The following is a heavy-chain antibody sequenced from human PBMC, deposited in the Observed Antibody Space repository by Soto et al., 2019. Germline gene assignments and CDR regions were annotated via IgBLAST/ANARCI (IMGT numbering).Heavy chain of an antibody. V-gene: IGHV3-33*01. CDR3: ARDLWELPGGAFDI. CDR1: GFTFSSYG. Sequence: QVQLVESGGGVVQPGRSLRLSCAASGFTFSSYGMHWVRQAPGKGLEWVAVIWYDGSNKYYADSVKGRFTISRDNSKNTLYLQMNSLRAEDTAVYYCARDLWELPGGAFDIWGQGTMVTVS. CDR2: IWYDGSNK. D-gene: IGHD1-26*01. J-gene: IGHJ3*02.